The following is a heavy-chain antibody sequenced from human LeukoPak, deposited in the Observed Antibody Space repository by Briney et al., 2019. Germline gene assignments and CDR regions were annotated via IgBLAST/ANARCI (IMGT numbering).Heavy chain of an antibody. V-gene: IGHV3-23*01. J-gene: IGHJ4*02. Sequence: GGSLRLSCAASGFTFSSYAMNWVRQAPGKGLEWVSAISGRGGSTYYADSVKGRFTISRDNSKNKLYLQMNSLRAEDTAVYYCAKDRSGSGYYAYDYWGQGTLVTVSS. CDR3: AKDRSGSGYYAYDY. CDR1: GFTFSSYA. D-gene: IGHD3-22*01. CDR2: ISGRGGST.